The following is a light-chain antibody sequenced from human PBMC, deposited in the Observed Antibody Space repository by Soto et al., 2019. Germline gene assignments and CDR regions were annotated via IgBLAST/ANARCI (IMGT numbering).Light chain of an antibody. V-gene: IGLV2-14*01. CDR1: SSDIDTYNY. CDR2: EVT. CDR3: SSYTSSTDYV. J-gene: IGLJ1*01. Sequence: QSALTQPASVSGSPGQSITISCTGTSSDIDTYNYVSWYQQHPGKAPKLIIYEVTNRPSGVSNRFSGSKSGDTASLNISGLRAEDEADYYCSSYTSSTDYVFGTGTKVTVL.